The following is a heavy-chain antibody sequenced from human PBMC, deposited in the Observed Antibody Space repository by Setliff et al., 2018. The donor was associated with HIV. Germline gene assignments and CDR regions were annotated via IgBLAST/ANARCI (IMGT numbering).Heavy chain of an antibody. D-gene: IGHD2-21*01. Sequence: PGESLKISCEASGYIFTDYWIGWVRQMPGKRLEWMGIIYPGDSDTRYSPSFQGQVTFSADKSISAVYLQWDSLKASDSAIYYCARAPRSPLRWRDNLLSSSSFFMDVWGKGTAVTVYS. CDR3: ARAPRSPLRWRDNLLSSSSFFMDV. J-gene: IGHJ6*03. CDR1: GYIFTDYW. V-gene: IGHV5-51*01. CDR2: IYPGDSDT.